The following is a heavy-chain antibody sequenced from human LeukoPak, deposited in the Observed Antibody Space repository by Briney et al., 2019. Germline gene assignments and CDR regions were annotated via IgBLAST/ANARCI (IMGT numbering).Heavy chain of an antibody. CDR2: ISYDGSNK. V-gene: IGHV3-30*18. D-gene: IGHD6-13*01. CDR3: AKIGAAGTLLYWFDP. CDR1: GFTFSSYG. Sequence: GMSLRLSCAVSGFTFSSYGMHWVRQAPGKGLEWVAVISYDGSNKYYADSVKGRFTISRDNSKNTLYLQMNSLRAEDTAVYYCAKIGAAGTLLYWFDPWGQGTLVTVSS. J-gene: IGHJ5*02.